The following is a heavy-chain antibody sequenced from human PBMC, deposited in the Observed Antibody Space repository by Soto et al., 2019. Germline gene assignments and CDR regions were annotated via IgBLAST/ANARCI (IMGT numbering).Heavy chain of an antibody. D-gene: IGHD3-22*01. CDR1: GGTFSSYS. J-gene: IGHJ6*02. CDR3: ARAVVLTFTRYYDMDV. CDR2: LIPMFGTT. Sequence: ASVKVSCKASGGTFSSYSINWVRQAPGQGLEWMGRLIPMFGTTDYAQRFQGRVTFTADESTSTASMEVTNLTSEDTAVYYCARAVVLTFTRYYDMDVWGQGTTVTVSS. V-gene: IGHV1-69*13.